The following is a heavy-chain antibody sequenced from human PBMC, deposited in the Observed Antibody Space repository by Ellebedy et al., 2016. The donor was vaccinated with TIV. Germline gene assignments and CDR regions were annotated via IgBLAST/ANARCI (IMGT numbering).Heavy chain of an antibody. V-gene: IGHV3-74*01. CDR2: INSDGSST. J-gene: IGHJ6*02. CDR1: GFTFSTYW. Sequence: GESLKISCAASGFTFSTYWMHWVRQAPEKGLVWVTRINSDGSSTRYADSVKGRFTISRDNAKNTLYLQMNSLRVKDTAVYYCAREYCSSTSCNAGRYYYGMDVWGQGSTVTVSS. CDR3: AREYCSSTSCNAGRYYYGMDV. D-gene: IGHD2-2*01.